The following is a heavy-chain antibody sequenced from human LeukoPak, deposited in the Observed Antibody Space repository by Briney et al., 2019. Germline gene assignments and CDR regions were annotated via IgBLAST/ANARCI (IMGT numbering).Heavy chain of an antibody. CDR2: INHSGST. D-gene: IGHD6-19*01. CDR1: GGSFSGYH. Sequence: PSETLSLTCAVYGGSFSGYHWSWMRQPPGKGLEWIGEINHSGSTNYNPSLKSRVTISVDTPKKQFSLKLSSVTAADTAVYYCARVGRMAVLVSDVYYYGMDVWGQGTTVTVSS. CDR3: ARVGRMAVLVSDVYYYGMDV. V-gene: IGHV4-34*01. J-gene: IGHJ6*02.